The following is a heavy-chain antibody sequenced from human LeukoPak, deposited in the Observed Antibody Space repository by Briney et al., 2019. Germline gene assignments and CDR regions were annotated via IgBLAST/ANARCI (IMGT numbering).Heavy chain of an antibody. CDR1: GGSISSYY. J-gene: IGHJ5*02. D-gene: IGHD3-16*02. CDR2: IYYSGST. CDR3: ARGDYDYVWGSYRYDNSWFDP. Sequence: SSETLSLTCTISGGSISSYYWSWIRQPPGKGLEWIGYIYYSGSTNYNPSLKSRVSISVDRSKNQFSLKLSSVIAADTAVYYCARGDYDYVWGSYRYDNSWFDPWGPGTLVTVSS. V-gene: IGHV4-59*01.